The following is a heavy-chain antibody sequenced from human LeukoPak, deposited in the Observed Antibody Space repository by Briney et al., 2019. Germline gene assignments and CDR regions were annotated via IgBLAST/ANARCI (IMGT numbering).Heavy chain of an antibody. Sequence: PGGSLRLSCAASGFTFSDYNMNWVRQAPGKGLEWLSTISGGGRDTFYADSVKGRFTVSRDNSKNTLYLQMSSLRAEDTAVYFCAKNRGANYYNYYMDVWGKGTTVTVSS. CDR3: AKNRGANYYNYYMDV. CDR2: ISGGGRDT. CDR1: GFTFSDYN. V-gene: IGHV3-23*01. J-gene: IGHJ6*03. D-gene: IGHD4/OR15-4a*01.